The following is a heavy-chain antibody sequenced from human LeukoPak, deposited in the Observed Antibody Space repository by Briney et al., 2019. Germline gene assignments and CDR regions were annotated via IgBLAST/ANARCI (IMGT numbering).Heavy chain of an antibody. V-gene: IGHV1-69*06. D-gene: IGHD2-15*01. CDR1: GYTFTSYA. CDR2: IIPIFGTA. Sequence: SVKVSCKASGYTFTSYAMNWVRQAPGQGLEWMGGIIPIFGTANYAQEFQGRVTITADKSTSTAYMELSSLRSEDTAVYYCATNGRGGYCSGGSCYSKGYYYYYYMDVWGKGTTVTVSS. J-gene: IGHJ6*03. CDR3: ATNGRGGYCSGGSCYSKGYYYYYYMDV.